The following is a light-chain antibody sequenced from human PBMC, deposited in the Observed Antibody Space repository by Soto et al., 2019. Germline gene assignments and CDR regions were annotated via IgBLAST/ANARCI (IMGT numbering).Light chain of an antibody. V-gene: IGKV3-20*01. J-gene: IGKJ5*01. Sequence: VLTQPPVTLSLSPGERATLSCRASQSVNAYLAWYQHKPGQAPRLLIYGTSSRATGIPDRFSGSGSGTDFTLTISRLEPEDFAVYYCQQYGSSITFGQGTRLEI. CDR1: QSVNAY. CDR2: GTS. CDR3: QQYGSSIT.